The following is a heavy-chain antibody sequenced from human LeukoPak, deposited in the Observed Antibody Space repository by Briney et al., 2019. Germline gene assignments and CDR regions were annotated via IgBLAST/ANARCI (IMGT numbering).Heavy chain of an antibody. D-gene: IGHD2-2*01. J-gene: IGHJ6*03. V-gene: IGHV1-46*01. Sequence: ASVKVSCKASGYTLSSYDMHWVRRAPGQGPEWMGIINPSGGSTNYAQKFQGRVTMTRDTSISTAYMELSRLRSDDTAVYYCARGAVIVPAAMTIYYYYYYMDVWGKGTTVTVSS. CDR1: GYTLSSYD. CDR3: ARGAVIVPAAMTIYYYYYYMDV. CDR2: INPSGGST.